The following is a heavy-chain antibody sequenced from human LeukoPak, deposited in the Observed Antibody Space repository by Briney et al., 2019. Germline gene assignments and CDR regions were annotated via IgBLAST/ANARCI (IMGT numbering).Heavy chain of an antibody. J-gene: IGHJ4*02. D-gene: IGHD6-13*01. V-gene: IGHV4-34*01. CDR1: GGSFSGYY. Sequence: SETLSLTCAVYGGSFSGYYWSWIRQPPGKGLEWIGEINHSGSTNYNPSLKSRVTISVDTSKNQFSLKLSSVTAADTAVYYCARLAGSSWYREVLRGRDYWGQGTLVTVSS. CDR3: ARLAGSSWYREVLRGRDY. CDR2: INHSGST.